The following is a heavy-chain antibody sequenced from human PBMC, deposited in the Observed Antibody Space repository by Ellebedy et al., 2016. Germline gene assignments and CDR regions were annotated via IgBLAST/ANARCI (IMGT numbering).Heavy chain of an antibody. Sequence: KFQGRVTITRDTSASTAYMELSSLRSEDTAVYYCASSPYSGSYSGDYWGQGTLVTVSS. D-gene: IGHD1-26*01. V-gene: IGHV1-3*01. CDR3: ASSPYSGSYSGDY. J-gene: IGHJ4*02.